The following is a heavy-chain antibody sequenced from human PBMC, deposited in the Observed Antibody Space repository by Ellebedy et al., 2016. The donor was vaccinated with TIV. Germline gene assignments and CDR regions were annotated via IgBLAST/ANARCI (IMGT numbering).Heavy chain of an antibody. V-gene: IGHV1-2*04. D-gene: IGHD3-3*01. J-gene: IGHJ3*02. Sequence: AASVKVSCKASGYTFTGYYMHWVRQAPGQGLEWMGWINPNSGGTNYAQKFQGWVTMTRDTSISTAYMELSSLRSEDTAVYYCARMYYDFRLDIWGQGTMVTVSS. CDR2: INPNSGGT. CDR1: GYTFTGYY. CDR3: ARMYYDFRLDI.